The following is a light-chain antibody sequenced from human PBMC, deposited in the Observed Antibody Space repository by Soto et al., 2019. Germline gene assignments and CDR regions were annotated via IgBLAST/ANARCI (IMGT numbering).Light chain of an antibody. CDR1: QGISSY. CDR3: QQSYSTPLT. V-gene: IGKV1-39*01. J-gene: IGKJ4*01. CDR2: AAS. Sequence: DIQMTQSPSSLSASVGDRVTITCRASQGISSYLNWYQQKPGKAPKLLIYAASSLQSGVPSRFSGSESGTDFTLTISSLQPEDFATYYCQQSYSTPLTFGGGTKVEIK.